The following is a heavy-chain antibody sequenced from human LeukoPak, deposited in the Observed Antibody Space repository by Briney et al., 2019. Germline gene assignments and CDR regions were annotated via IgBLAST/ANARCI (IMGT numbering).Heavy chain of an antibody. CDR1: GCTFSSYW. CDR3: SRYPTFMITFGGVNVTPFDS. V-gene: IGHV3-74*01. J-gene: IGHJ4*02. D-gene: IGHD3-16*02. Sequence: PGGSLRLSCAASGCTFSSYWMHWVRQAPGKGLVWVSRINSGGSSTSYADSVKGRSTIFRDNAKNTLFVQMNSLSAETASVYYFSRYPTFMITFGGVNVTPFDSWGQGTLVTVSS. CDR2: INSGGSST.